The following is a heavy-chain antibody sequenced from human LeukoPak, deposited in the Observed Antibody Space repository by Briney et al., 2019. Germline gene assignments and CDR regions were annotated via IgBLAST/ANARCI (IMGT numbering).Heavy chain of an antibody. D-gene: IGHD2-2*01. CDR3: AREGQYCSSSACQFDY. V-gene: IGHV3-23*01. CDR2: IGGRDTRI. J-gene: IGHJ4*02. Sequence: GGSLRLSCVGAGFTFSSHDMIWVRQAPGKGLEWVSDIGGRDTRINYADSVKGRFTISRDNSKNTVYLQMSSLRVEDTAIYYCAREGQYCSSSACQFDYWGQGTLVTVSS. CDR1: GFTFSSHD.